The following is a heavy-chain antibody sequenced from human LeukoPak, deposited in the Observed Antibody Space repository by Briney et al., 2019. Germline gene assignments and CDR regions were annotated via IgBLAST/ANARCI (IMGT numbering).Heavy chain of an antibody. Sequence: GGSLRLSCAASGFTFSSYAMSWVRQAPGKGLEWVSSINDSGDSTYYADSVKGRFTISRDNSKNTLYLLMNNLRAEDTAIFYCATAYCSSTSCPTWGQGTLATVSS. CDR2: INDSGDST. V-gene: IGHV3-23*01. CDR1: GFTFSSYA. D-gene: IGHD2-2*01. J-gene: IGHJ5*02. CDR3: ATAYCSSTSCPT.